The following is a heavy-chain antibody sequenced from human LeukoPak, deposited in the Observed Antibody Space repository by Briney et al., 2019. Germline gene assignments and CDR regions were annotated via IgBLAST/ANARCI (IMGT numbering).Heavy chain of an antibody. J-gene: IGHJ4*02. CDR1: GLTFSSYS. CDR2: ISSSSSYI. V-gene: IGHV3-21*01. D-gene: IGHD3-3*01. CDR3: ARDLTIELVPFDY. Sequence: GGSLRLSCAASGLTFSSYSMNWVRQAPGKGLEWVSSISSSSSYIYYADSVKGRFTISRDNAKNSLYLQMNSLRAEDTAVYYCARDLTIELVPFDYWGQGTLVTVSS.